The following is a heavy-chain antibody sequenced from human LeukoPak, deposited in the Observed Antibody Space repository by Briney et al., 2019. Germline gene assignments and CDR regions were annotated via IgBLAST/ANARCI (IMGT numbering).Heavy chain of an antibody. D-gene: IGHD4-17*01. CDR2: INPNSGGT. CDR1: GYTFTGYY. Sequence: ASVKVSCKASGYTFTGYYMHWVRQAPGQGLEWMGWINPNSGGTIYAQKFQGRVTMTEDTSTDTAYMELSSLRSEDTAVYYCATDPPKSTVTTIWDDAFDIWGQGTMVTVSS. J-gene: IGHJ3*02. CDR3: ATDPPKSTVTTIWDDAFDI. V-gene: IGHV1-2*02.